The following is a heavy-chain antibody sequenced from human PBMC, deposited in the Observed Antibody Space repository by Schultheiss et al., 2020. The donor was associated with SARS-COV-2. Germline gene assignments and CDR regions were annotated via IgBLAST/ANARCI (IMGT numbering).Heavy chain of an antibody. CDR3: VRDGPAASYGMDV. Sequence: GGSLRLSCAASGLTVSNNYMTWVRQAPGKGLEWVSVIYSGGTTHYADSGRGRFIISRDNSKNTLYLQMTSVRVEDTAMYYCVRDGPAASYGMDVWGQGTTVTVSS. CDR1: GLTVSNNY. D-gene: IGHD2-2*01. V-gene: IGHV3-66*01. CDR2: IYSGGTT. J-gene: IGHJ6*02.